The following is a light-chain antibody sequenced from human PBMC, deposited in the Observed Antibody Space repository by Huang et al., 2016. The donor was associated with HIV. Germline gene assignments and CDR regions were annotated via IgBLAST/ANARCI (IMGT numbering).Light chain of an antibody. J-gene: IGKJ1*01. CDR2: AAS. CDR3: QKYNDVPRT. Sequence: DIQMTQSPSSLSASIGDRITIPCRASQDIDCYLAWYQHKPGKVPNPLIYAASTLQSGVPSRFSGRGCGTNFTLTISSLQPEDVGSYYCQKYNDVPRTFGHGTKVEIK. CDR1: QDIDCY. V-gene: IGKV1-27*01.